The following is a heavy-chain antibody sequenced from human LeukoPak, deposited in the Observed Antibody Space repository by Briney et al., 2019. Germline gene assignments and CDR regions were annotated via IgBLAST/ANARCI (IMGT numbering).Heavy chain of an antibody. CDR2: MSSSTTYK. J-gene: IGHJ1*01. Sequence: PGGSLRLSCAASGFTFSSYSMSWVRQAPGKGLEWVSSMSSSTTYKDYADSVKGRFTITRDNVRNSLYLQMNSLRAEDTAVYYCVRDELGYCSGGRCYSYFQHWGQGTLVTVSS. CDR1: GFTFSSYS. V-gene: IGHV3-21*01. D-gene: IGHD2-15*01. CDR3: VRDELGYCSGGRCYSYFQH.